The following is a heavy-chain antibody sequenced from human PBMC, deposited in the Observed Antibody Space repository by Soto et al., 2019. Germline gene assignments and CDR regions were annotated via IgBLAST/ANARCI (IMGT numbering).Heavy chain of an antibody. V-gene: IGHV3-30*18. J-gene: IGHJ6*02. Sequence: VQLLESGGGLVQPGGSLRLSCAASGFTFSSYAMHWVRQAPGKGLEWVAVMSYDGSKKYYVDSVKGRFTISRDNSKNTLYLQMNNLRPEDTAVYFCTKDTLRFRLSGGDADYYGLDVWGQGTTVIVSS. CDR3: TKDTLRFRLSGGDADYYGLDV. D-gene: IGHD4-17*01. CDR2: MSYDGSKK. CDR1: GFTFSSYA.